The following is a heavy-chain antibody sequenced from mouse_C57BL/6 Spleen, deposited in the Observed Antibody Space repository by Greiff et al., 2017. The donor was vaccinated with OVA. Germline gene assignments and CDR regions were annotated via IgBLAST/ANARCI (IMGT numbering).Heavy chain of an antibody. J-gene: IGHJ3*01. D-gene: IGHD2-5*01. V-gene: IGHV1-82*01. CDR1: GYAFSSSW. CDR2: IYPGDGDT. CDR3: ARSYYSNYSFAY. Sequence: QVQLQQSGPELVKPGASVKISCKASGYAFSSSWMNWVKQRPGKGLEWIGRIYPGDGDTNYNGKFKGKATVTADKSSSTAYMQLSSLTSEDSAVYFCARSYYSNYSFAYWGQGTLVTVSA.